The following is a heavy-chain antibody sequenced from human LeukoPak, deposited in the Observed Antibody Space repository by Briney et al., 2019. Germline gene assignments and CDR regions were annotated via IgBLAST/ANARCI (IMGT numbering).Heavy chain of an antibody. CDR1: GGSFSGYY. J-gene: IGHJ6*03. V-gene: IGHV4-59*01. Sequence: PSETLSLTYAVYGGSFSGYYWSWIRQPPGMGLEWIGYIYYSGSTNYNPSLKSRVTISVDTSKNQFSLKLSSVTAADTAVYYCARGVGPYYYYYYMDVWGKGTTVTISS. CDR2: IYYSGST. CDR3: ARGVGPYYYYYYMDV.